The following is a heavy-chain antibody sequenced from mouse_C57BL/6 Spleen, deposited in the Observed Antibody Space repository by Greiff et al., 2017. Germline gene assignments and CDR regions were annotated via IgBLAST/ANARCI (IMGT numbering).Heavy chain of an antibody. CDR2: IYPGSGST. CDR1: GYTFTSYW. D-gene: IGHD1-1*01. V-gene: IGHV1-55*01. Sequence: QVQLQQPGAELVKPGASVKMSCKASGYTFTSYWITWVKQRPGQGLEWIGDIYPGSGSTNYNEKFKSKATLTVDTSSSTAYMQLSSLTSEDSAVYYCARSMTTVVALDYWGQGTTLTVSS. CDR3: ARSMTTVVALDY. J-gene: IGHJ2*01.